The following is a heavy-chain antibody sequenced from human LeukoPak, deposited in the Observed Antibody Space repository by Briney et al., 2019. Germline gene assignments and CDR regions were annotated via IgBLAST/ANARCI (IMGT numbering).Heavy chain of an antibody. V-gene: IGHV3-30-3*01. CDR3: ARDSRLGEIFPGMDV. J-gene: IGHJ6*04. CDR1: GFTFSSYA. CDR2: ISYDGSNK. D-gene: IGHD3-16*01. Sequence: GRSLRLSCAASGFTFSSYAMHWVRQAPGKGLEWVAVISYDGSNKYYADSVKGRFTISRDNSKNTLYLQMNSLRVEDTAVYFCARDSRLGEIFPGMDVWGKGTTVIVSS.